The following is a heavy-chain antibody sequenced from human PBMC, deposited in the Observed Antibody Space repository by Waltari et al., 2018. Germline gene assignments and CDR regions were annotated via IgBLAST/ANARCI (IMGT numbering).Heavy chain of an antibody. V-gene: IGHV4-39*07. CDR1: GGPLRSSSYY. D-gene: IGHD2-2*01. CDR3: ARWYCRSTSPCWFDP. Sequence: QLQLQESGPGLVKPSDTLSLTCTVSGGPLRSSSYYWGWVRQPPGKGLEWIGSIYYGGSNFYNSSLNSGVTISVDTSKNQFALKLRSVTAADTAVYDCARWYCRSTSPCWFDPWGQGTLVTVSS. CDR2: IYYGGSN. J-gene: IGHJ5*02.